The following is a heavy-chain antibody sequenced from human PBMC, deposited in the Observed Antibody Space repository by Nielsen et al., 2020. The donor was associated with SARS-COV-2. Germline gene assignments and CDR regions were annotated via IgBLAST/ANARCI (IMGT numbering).Heavy chain of an antibody. CDR3: ERETIDFSSSFVDK. D-gene: IGHD6-6*01. CDR1: GFTFSSHA. V-gene: IGHV3-30*04. Sequence: GESLKISCAASGFTFSSHALHWVRQAPGKGLEWLTIISSDGSVLYADSVKGRFTISRDNSNNTLKLHLNSLGPEDTAMYYCERETIDFSSSFVDKWGQGTLVTVS. J-gene: IGHJ4*02. CDR2: ISSDGSV.